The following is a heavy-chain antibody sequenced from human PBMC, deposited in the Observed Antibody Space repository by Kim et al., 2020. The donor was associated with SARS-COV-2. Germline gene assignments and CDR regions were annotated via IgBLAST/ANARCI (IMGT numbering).Heavy chain of an antibody. CDR2: ISGSGGGT. D-gene: IGHD3-9*01. CDR3: AKMGGTYYALSAGYYLARHLEI. V-gene: IGHV3-23*01. CDR1: GFSFTNFA. J-gene: IGHJ4*02. Sequence: GGSPRLSCLGSGFSFTNFALSWVRQAPGKGLECVSIISGSGGGTYYADVVKGRFTISRDNTKHTVYLQMDNLRGEDTAVYYCAKMGGTYYALSAGYYLARHLEIWGQGSLVTVSP.